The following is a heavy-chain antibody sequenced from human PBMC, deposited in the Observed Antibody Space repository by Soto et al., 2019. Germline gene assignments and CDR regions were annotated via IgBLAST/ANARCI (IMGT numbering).Heavy chain of an antibody. CDR1: GFTFRRYS. D-gene: IGHD3-3*01. CDR2: LSSTSRFI. Sequence: EVHLVESGGGLVKPGGSLRLSCAASGFTFRRYSMNWVRQAPGKGLGWVSSLSSTSRFIYYADSVKGRFTNSRDNAKNALYLQMNSLRAEDTAVYYCESKGDDFWSRDFDYWGQGTLVTVSS. V-gene: IGHV3-21*01. J-gene: IGHJ4*02. CDR3: ESKGDDFWSRDFDY.